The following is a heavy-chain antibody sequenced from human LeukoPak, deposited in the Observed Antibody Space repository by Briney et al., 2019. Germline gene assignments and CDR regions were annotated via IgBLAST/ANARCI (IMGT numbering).Heavy chain of an antibody. J-gene: IGHJ4*02. CDR1: GFIFSNYW. Sequence: GGSLRLSCAASGFIFSNYWMTWVRQAPGKGLEWVAHIRQDGSERHYVDSVKDRFTISRDNAKNSLDLQMDSLRAEDTGVYYCARDWGSTGYDLYDSWGQGTLVTVSS. D-gene: IGHD5-12*01. CDR3: ARDWGSTGYDLYDS. CDR2: IRQDGSER. V-gene: IGHV3-7*01.